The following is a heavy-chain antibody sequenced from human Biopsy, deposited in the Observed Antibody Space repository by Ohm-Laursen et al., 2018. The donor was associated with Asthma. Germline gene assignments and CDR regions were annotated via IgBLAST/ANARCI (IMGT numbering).Heavy chain of an antibody. Sequence: SSVKVSCNPSGYTFNSAGITWVRQAPGQGLEWMGWISVYNGNTKVAQRLQDRVTMITDTSTSTAYMELRSLRSDDTAVYFCARAVDYSHYYGIDVWGQGTTVTVS. D-gene: IGHD3-10*01. CDR3: ARAVDYSHYYGIDV. V-gene: IGHV1-18*01. CDR2: ISVYNGNT. J-gene: IGHJ6*02. CDR1: GYTFNSAG.